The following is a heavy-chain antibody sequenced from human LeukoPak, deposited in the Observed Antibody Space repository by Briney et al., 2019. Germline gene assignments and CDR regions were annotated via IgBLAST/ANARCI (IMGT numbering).Heavy chain of an antibody. CDR1: GGSISSSSYY. CDR3: ASGMYYYDSSGYYYYFDY. J-gene: IGHJ4*02. V-gene: IGHV4-39*01. CDR2: IYYSGST. D-gene: IGHD3-22*01. Sequence: SETLSLTCTVSGGSISSSSYYWGWIRQPPGKGLEWIGSIYYSGSTYYNPSLRSRVTISVDTSKNQFSLKLSSVTAADTAVYYCASGMYYYDSSGYYYYFDYWAREPWSPSPQ.